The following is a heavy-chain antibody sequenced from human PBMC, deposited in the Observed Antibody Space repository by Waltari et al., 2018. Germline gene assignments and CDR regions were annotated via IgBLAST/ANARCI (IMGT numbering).Heavy chain of an antibody. CDR1: GFTFGDYA. CDR3: AYYGSGSYYIDAFFDY. J-gene: IGHJ4*02. Sequence: EVQLVESGGGLVQPGRSLRLSCTASGFTFGDYAMRWFRQAPGKGLEWVGFIRSKAYGGTTEYAASVKGRFTISRDEAKSIAYLQMNSLKTEDTAVYYCAYYGSGSYYIDAFFDYWGQGTLVTVSS. V-gene: IGHV3-49*03. D-gene: IGHD3-10*01. CDR2: IRSKAYGGTT.